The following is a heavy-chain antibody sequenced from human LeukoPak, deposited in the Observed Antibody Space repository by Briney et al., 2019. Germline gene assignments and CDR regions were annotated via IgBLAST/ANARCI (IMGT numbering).Heavy chain of an antibody. CDR2: MYYTGTI. CDR3: ARGIVVVPAAQSDAFDI. Sequence: SETLSLTCTVSGDSITSSSYYWGWIRQPPGKGLEWIGTMYYTGTIYYNPSLKSRVTISVDTSKNQFSLSLSSVTAADTAVYYCARGIVVVPAAQSDAFDIWGQGTMVTVSS. D-gene: IGHD2-2*01. J-gene: IGHJ3*02. CDR1: GDSITSSSYY. V-gene: IGHV4-39*07.